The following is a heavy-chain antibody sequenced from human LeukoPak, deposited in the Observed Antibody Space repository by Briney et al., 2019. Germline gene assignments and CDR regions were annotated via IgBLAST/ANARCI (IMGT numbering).Heavy chain of an antibody. CDR1: GFTFSSYA. Sequence: GGYLRLSGAASGFTFSSYAMSWVRQAPGKGLEWVSAISGSGGSTYYADSVKGRFTISRDNSKNTLYLQMNSLRAEDKAVYYCAKSGPYEISGYRFDYWGQGTLVTVSS. J-gene: IGHJ4*02. V-gene: IGHV3-23*01. CDR3: AKSGPYEISGYRFDY. CDR2: ISGSGGST. D-gene: IGHD3-22*01.